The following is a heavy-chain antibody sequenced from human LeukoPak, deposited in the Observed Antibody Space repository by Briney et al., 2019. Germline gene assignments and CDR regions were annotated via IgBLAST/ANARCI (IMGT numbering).Heavy chain of an antibody. CDR3: ARPYGAAGLD. CDR1: GGSISSSSYY. J-gene: IGHJ4*02. D-gene: IGHD4-17*01. CDR2: IYYSGST. V-gene: IGHV4-39*01. Sequence: SETLSLTCSVSGGSISSSSYYWGWIRQPPGKGLEWIGSIYYSGSTYYNPSLKSRVTISVDTSKNQFSLKLSSVTAADTAVYYCARPYGAAGLDWGQGTLVTVSS.